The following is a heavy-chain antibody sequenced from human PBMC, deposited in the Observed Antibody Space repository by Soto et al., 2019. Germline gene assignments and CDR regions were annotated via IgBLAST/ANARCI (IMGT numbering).Heavy chain of an antibody. CDR2: ISYDGSNK. J-gene: IGHJ5*02. V-gene: IGHV3-30-3*01. Sequence: GGSLRLSCAASGFTFSSYAMHWVRQAPGKGLEWVAVISYDGSNKYYADSVKGRFTISRDNSKNTLYLQMNSLRAEDTAVYYCARAHRPGIAVAGNWFDPWGQGTLVTVSS. D-gene: IGHD6-19*01. CDR1: GFTFSSYA. CDR3: ARAHRPGIAVAGNWFDP.